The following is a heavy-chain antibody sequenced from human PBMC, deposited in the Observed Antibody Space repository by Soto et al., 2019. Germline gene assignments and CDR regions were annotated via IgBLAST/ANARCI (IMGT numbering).Heavy chain of an antibody. Sequence: GASVKVSCKASGYTFTSYYMHWVRQAPGQGLEGMGIINPSGGSTSDAQKFQGRVTMTRDTSTSTVYMELSSLRSEDTAVYYCARDQLVGATGYWGQGTLVTVSS. CDR3: ARDQLVGATGY. D-gene: IGHD1-26*01. CDR2: INPSGGST. J-gene: IGHJ4*02. CDR1: GYTFTSYY. V-gene: IGHV1-46*01.